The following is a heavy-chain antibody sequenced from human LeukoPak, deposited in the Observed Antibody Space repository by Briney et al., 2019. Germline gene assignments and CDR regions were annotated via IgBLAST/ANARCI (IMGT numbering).Heavy chain of an antibody. Sequence: GGSLRLSCAASGFTFSSYAMHWVRQAPGKGLEWVAVISYDGSNKYYADSVKGRFTISRDNSKNTLYLQMNSLSAEDTAVYYCARDALERGYFDYWGQGTLVTVSS. CDR1: GFTFSSYA. CDR3: ARDALERGYFDY. D-gene: IGHD3-16*01. V-gene: IGHV3-30-3*01. J-gene: IGHJ4*02. CDR2: ISYDGSNK.